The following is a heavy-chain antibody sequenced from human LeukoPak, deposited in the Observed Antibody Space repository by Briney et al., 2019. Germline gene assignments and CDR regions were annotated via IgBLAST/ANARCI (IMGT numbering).Heavy chain of an antibody. CDR2: ISYDGSNK. V-gene: IGHV3-30-3*01. Sequence: QPGRSLRLSCAASGFTFSSYAMHWVRQAPGKGLEWVAVISYDGSNKYYADCVKGRFTISRDNSKNTLYLQMNSLRAEDTAVYYCARDLGRGCSGGSCYLTSWYYYDSSGYYYIDYWGQGTLVTVSS. J-gene: IGHJ4*02. D-gene: IGHD3-22*01. CDR1: GFTFSSYA. CDR3: ARDLGRGCSGGSCYLTSWYYYDSSGYYYIDY.